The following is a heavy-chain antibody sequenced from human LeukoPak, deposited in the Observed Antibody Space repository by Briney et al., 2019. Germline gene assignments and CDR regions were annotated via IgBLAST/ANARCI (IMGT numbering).Heavy chain of an antibody. Sequence: GASVKVSCKASGYTFTGYYMHWVRQAPGQGLEWMGWINPNSGGTNYAQKFQGRVTMTRDTSISTAYMELSRLGSDDTAVYYCAREVIQHYYDSSGYYYGAFDIWGQGTMVTVPS. CDR3: AREVIQHYYDSSGYYYGAFDI. V-gene: IGHV1-2*02. J-gene: IGHJ3*02. CDR1: GYTFTGYY. CDR2: INPNSGGT. D-gene: IGHD3-22*01.